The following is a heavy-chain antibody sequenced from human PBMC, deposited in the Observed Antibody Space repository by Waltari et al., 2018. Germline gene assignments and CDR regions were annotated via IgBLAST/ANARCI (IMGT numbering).Heavy chain of an antibody. V-gene: IGHV1-46*01. D-gene: IGHD6-6*01. CDR2: INPSGGST. CDR3: AREFGYSSSTNLGACDI. CDR1: GYTFTSYY. Sequence: QVQLVQSGAEVKKPGASVKVSCKASGYTFTSYYMHWVRQAPGQGLEWMGIINPSGGSTSYAQKFQGRVTMTRDTSTSTVYMELSSLRSEDTAVYYCAREFGYSSSTNLGACDIWGQGTMVTVSS. J-gene: IGHJ3*02.